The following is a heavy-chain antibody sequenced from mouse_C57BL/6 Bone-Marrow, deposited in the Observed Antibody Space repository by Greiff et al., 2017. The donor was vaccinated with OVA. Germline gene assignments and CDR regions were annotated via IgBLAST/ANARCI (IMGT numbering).Heavy chain of an antibody. CDR2: IDPEDGDT. CDR3: TSPSTVVARYFDV. D-gene: IGHD1-1*01. CDR1: GFNIKDYY. Sequence: EVQLQQSGAELVRPGASVKLSCTASGFNIKDYYMHWVKQRPEQGLEWIGRIDPEDGDTEYAPKFQGKATMTADTSSNTAYLQLSSLTSEDTAVYYCTSPSTVVARYFDVWGTGTTVTVSS. V-gene: IGHV14-1*01. J-gene: IGHJ1*03.